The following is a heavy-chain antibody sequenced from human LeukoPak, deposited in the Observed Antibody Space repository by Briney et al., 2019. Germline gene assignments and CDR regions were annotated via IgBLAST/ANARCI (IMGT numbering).Heavy chain of an antibody. V-gene: IGHV3-73*01. CDR2: IRSKANSYAT. D-gene: IGHD4-23*01. CDR3: TRRYGGNPGSNWFDP. J-gene: IGHJ5*02. CDR1: GFTFGGYA. Sequence: GGSLRLSCTASGFTFGGYAMHWVRQASGKGLEWVGRIRSKANSYATAYAASVKGRFTISRDDSKNTAYLQMNSLKTEDTAVYYCTRRYGGNPGSNWFDPWGQGTLVTVSS.